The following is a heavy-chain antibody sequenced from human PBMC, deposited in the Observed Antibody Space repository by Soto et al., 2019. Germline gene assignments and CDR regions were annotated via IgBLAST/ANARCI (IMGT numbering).Heavy chain of an antibody. CDR3: ARKPYYYGSGSYFDY. J-gene: IGHJ4*02. D-gene: IGHD3-10*01. CDR1: GYTFTSYG. Sequence: GASVKVSCKASGYTFTSYGISWVRQAPGQGLEWMGWISAYNGNTNYAQKLQGRVTMTTDTSTSTAYMELRSLRSDDTAVYYCARKPYYYGSGSYFDYWGQGTLVTVSS. CDR2: ISAYNGNT. V-gene: IGHV1-18*01.